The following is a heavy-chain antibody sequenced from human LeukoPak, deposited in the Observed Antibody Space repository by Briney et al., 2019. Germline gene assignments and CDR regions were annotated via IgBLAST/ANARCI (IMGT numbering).Heavy chain of an antibody. J-gene: IGHJ4*02. V-gene: IGHV4-4*02. D-gene: IGHD4-11*01. CDR1: GGSLSSGNW. CDR3: ATSNWLRDSNFDS. CDR2: IHHGGTT. Sequence: PSETLSLTCAASGGSLSSGNWWTWVRQSPGKGLEWIGGIHHGGTTNYNPSLKSRVTISIDKPKNQFSLKLTSVTAADTAVYYCATSNWLRDSNFDSWGQGTLVTVSS.